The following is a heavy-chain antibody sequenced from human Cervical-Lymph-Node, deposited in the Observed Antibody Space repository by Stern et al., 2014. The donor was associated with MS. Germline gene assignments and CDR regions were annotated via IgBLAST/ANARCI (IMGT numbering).Heavy chain of an antibody. Sequence: EVQLVESGGGLVQPGGYLRLSCAASGFTFSSYSMNWVRQAPGKGLEWVSYISSSSSTIYYADSVKGRFTISRDNAKNSLYLQMNSLRDEDTAVYYCARDRGGSGSYYSDDYWGQGTLVTVSS. CDR1: GFTFSSYS. D-gene: IGHD3-10*01. CDR3: ARDRGGSGSYYSDDY. V-gene: IGHV3-48*02. CDR2: ISSSSSTI. J-gene: IGHJ4*02.